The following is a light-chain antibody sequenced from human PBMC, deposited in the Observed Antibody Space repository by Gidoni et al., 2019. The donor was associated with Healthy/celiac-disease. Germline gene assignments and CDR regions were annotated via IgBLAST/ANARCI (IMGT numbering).Light chain of an antibody. CDR2: DAS. J-gene: IGKJ3*01. Sequence: DIQMTQSPSSLSASVGDRVTITCQASQDISDYLNWYQQKSGKAPNLLIYDASHLETGVPSRFGGSGSGTDFTFTISSLQTEDIARYSCQQYDNLLFTFGPGTKVDIK. CDR1: QDISDY. CDR3: QQYDNLLFT. V-gene: IGKV1-33*01.